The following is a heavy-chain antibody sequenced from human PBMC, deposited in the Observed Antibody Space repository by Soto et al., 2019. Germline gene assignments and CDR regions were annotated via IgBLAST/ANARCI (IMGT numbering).Heavy chain of an antibody. CDR1: GGSFSGYY. Sequence: SETLSLTCAVYGGSFSGYYWSWIRQPPGKGLEWIGEINHSGSTNYNPSLKSRVTISVDTSKNQFSLKLSSVTAADTAVYYCARLRVVITIPYYYYYGMDVWGQGTTVTVSS. D-gene: IGHD3-22*01. J-gene: IGHJ6*02. CDR2: INHSGST. V-gene: IGHV4-34*01. CDR3: ARLRVVITIPYYYYYGMDV.